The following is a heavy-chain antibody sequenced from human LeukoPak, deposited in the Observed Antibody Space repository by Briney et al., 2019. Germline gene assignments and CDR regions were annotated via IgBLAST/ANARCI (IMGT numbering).Heavy chain of an antibody. V-gene: IGHV5-51*01. CDR3: ATASGPYSGSYYDFDY. J-gene: IGHJ4*02. CDR1: GYSFTSYW. Sequence: GESLKISCKGSGYSFTSYWIAWVRQIPGKGLEWMGIIYPGDSDTRYSPSFQGQVTISADKSISTAYLQWSSLKASDTAMYYCATASGPYSGSYYDFDYWAQGTLVTVSS. CDR2: IYPGDSDT. D-gene: IGHD1-26*01.